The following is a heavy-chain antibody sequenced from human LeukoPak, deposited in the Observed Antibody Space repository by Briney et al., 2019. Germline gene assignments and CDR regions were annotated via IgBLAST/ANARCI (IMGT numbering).Heavy chain of an antibody. CDR2: ISGSGRST. V-gene: IGHV3-23*01. D-gene: IGHD2-21*02. Sequence: PGGSLRLSCAASGFTFNSFAMNWVRQAPGKGLEWVSVISGSGRSTYYADSVKGRFTISRDNSKNTLFLQMSILRAEDTAVYYCAKHRRTAYCGGDCPPDYWGQGTLVTVSS. CDR1: GFTFNSFA. CDR3: AKHRRTAYCGGDCPPDY. J-gene: IGHJ4*02.